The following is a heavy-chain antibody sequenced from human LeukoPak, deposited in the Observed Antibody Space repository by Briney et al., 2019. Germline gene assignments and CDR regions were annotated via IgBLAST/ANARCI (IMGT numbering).Heavy chain of an antibody. CDR3: ARDYPYYYDSSGYSDAFDI. J-gene: IGHJ3*02. D-gene: IGHD3-22*01. CDR1: GFTVSSNY. Sequence: PGGSLRLSCAASGFTVSSNYMSWVRQAPGKGLEWVSVIYSGGSTYYADSVKGRFTISRDNSKNTLYLQMNSLRAEDTAVYYCARDYPYYYDSSGYSDAFDIWGQGTMVTVSS. CDR2: IYSGGST. V-gene: IGHV3-66*01.